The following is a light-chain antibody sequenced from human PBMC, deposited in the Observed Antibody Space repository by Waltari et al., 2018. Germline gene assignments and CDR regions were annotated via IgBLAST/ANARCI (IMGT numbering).Light chain of an antibody. CDR1: QSISTY. V-gene: IGKV1-39*01. CDR2: AAS. J-gene: IGKJ4*01. CDR3: QQSYSPLT. Sequence: DIQITKSHSSLSASVGDRVTITCRTSQSISTYFNWYLQKPGKAPNLLIYAASSLQSGVPSRFSGSGSGTDFTLTISSLQPEDFATYYCQQSYSPLTFGGGTKVEIK.